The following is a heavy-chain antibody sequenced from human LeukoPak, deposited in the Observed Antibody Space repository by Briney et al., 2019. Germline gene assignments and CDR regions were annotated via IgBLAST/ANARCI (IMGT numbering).Heavy chain of an antibody. CDR2: IYSGGST. Sequence: GGSLRLSCAASGFTVSSNYMSWVRQAPGKGLEWVSVIYSGGSTYYADSVKGRFTISRHNSKNTLYLQMNSLRAEDTAVYYCASSLSRDGSNYYFDYWGQGTLVTVSS. CDR3: ASSLSRDGSNYYFDY. J-gene: IGHJ4*02. V-gene: IGHV3-53*04. D-gene: IGHD5-24*01. CDR1: GFTVSSNY.